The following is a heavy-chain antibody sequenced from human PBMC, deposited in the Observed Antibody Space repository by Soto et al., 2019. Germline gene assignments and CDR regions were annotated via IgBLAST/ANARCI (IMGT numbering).Heavy chain of an antibody. J-gene: IGHJ6*02. CDR3: ARLAGYCSGTSCYGYYGMDV. Sequence: PSETLSLTCSVSGGSISSGPYSWGWIRQPPGKGLEWIGTFHYSGRTYYSPSLESRVTISVDTSKNQFSLKVSSVTAADTAVFYCARLAGYCSGTSCYGYYGMDVSGQGTTVTVSS. CDR1: GGSISSGPYS. D-gene: IGHD2-2*01. CDR2: FHYSGRT. V-gene: IGHV4-39*01.